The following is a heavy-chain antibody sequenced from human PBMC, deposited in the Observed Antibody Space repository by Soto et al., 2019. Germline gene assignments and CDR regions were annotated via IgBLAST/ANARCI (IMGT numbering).Heavy chain of an antibody. Sequence: PGGSLRLSCAASGFTFSTYSMNWVRQAPGKGLEWVSDITTSSSYRFYADSVKGRFTISRDDAKNSLYLQMNSLRAEDTGVYYCARDLGVALATLTLDYWCQGPLVTVSS. CDR1: GFTFSTYS. CDR2: ITTSSSYR. CDR3: ARDLGVALATLTLDY. D-gene: IGHD4-4*01. J-gene: IGHJ4*02. V-gene: IGHV3-21*01.